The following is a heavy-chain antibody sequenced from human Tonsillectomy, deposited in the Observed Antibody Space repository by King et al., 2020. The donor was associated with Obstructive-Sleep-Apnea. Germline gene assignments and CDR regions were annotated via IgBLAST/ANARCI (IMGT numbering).Heavy chain of an antibody. J-gene: IGHJ2*01. CDR1: GFTFSSYA. V-gene: IGHV3-23*04. D-gene: IGHD4-11*01. CDR3: AKHPSKGWYFDL. Sequence: VQLVESGGGLVQPGGSLRLSCAASGFTFSSYAMSWVRQAPGKGLAWVSAISSGGGSTYYADSVKGRFTISRDNSKNTLYLRINSLRAEDTALYYCAKHPSKGWYFDLWGRGTLVTVSS. CDR2: ISSGGGST.